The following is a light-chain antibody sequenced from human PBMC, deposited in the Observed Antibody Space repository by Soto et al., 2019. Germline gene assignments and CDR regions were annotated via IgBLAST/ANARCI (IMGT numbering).Light chain of an antibody. CDR3: GTWDSSLSAVV. J-gene: IGLJ2*01. CDR1: SSNIGNNY. V-gene: IGLV1-51*01. Sequence: QSVLTQPPSVSAAPGQKVTISCSGSSSNIGNNYVSWNQQLPGTAPKLLIYDNNKRFSGIPDRFSGSKSGTSATLGITGLQTGDEADYYCGTWDSSLSAVVFGGGTKLTVL. CDR2: DNN.